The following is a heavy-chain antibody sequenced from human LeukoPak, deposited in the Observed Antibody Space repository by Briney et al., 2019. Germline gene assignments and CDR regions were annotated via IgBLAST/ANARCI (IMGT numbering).Heavy chain of an antibody. Sequence: ASVKVSCKASGYTFTSYGISWVRQAPGQGLEWMGWISAYNGNTSYAQKLQGRVTMTTDTSTSTAYMELRSLRSDDTAVYYCARDPALSYYSDRGAFDIWGQGTMVTVSS. D-gene: IGHD3-10*01. CDR3: ARDPALSYYSDRGAFDI. CDR1: GYTFTSYG. CDR2: ISAYNGNT. J-gene: IGHJ3*02. V-gene: IGHV1-18*01.